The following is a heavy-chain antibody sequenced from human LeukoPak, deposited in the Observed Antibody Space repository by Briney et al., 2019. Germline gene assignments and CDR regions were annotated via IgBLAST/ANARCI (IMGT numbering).Heavy chain of an antibody. J-gene: IGHJ4*02. CDR3: AKRDGGPGDY. Sequence: GSLRLSCAASGFTFSSYWMHWVRQAPGKGLVWVSRIKSDGTTNYADSVKARFTISRDNSRNTLFLQMDSLTVEDTAIYYCAKRDGGPGDYWGQGTLVTVSS. CDR2: IKSDGTT. D-gene: IGHD3-16*01. CDR1: GFTFSSYW. V-gene: IGHV3-74*01.